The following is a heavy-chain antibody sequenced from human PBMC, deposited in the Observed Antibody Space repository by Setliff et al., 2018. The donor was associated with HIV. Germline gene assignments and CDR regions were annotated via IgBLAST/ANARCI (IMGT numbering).Heavy chain of an antibody. CDR3: AKDPTIYNDYRNQGWWFDP. CDR1: GFSFLTHS. CDR2: VSSSGSTI. J-gene: IGHJ5*02. V-gene: IGHV3-48*01. D-gene: IGHD4-4*01. Sequence: GGSLRLSCEASGFSFLTHSMNWVRQAPGKGLEWIAYVSSSGSTIYYADSVKGRFTISRDNSKNTVYLQMNSLRAEDTAVYYCAKDPTIYNDYRNQGWWFDPWGQGTLVTVSS.